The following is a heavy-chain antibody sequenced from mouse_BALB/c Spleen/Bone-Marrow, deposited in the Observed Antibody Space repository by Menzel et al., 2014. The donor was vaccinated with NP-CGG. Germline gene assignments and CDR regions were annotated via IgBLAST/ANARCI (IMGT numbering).Heavy chain of an antibody. CDR3: ARKVVRSYFDY. V-gene: IGHV3-2*02. CDR2: IRYSGGT. CDR1: GYSITSDYA. D-gene: IGHD1-1*01. Sequence: EVQLQQSGPGLVKPSQSLSLTCTVTGYSITSDYAWNWIRQFPGNKLEWMGFIRYSGGTSYNPSLKSRISITRDTSKNPFFLQLNSVTTEDTATYYCARKVVRSYFDYWGQGTTLTVSS. J-gene: IGHJ2*01.